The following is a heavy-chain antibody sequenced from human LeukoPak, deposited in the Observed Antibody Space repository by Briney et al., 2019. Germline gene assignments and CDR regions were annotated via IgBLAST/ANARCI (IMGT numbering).Heavy chain of an antibody. V-gene: IGHV3-49*04. CDR2: IRGNAYGGTT. CDR3: ARVRGIEEFDY. Sequence: PGGSLRLSCTTSGFTSGDYAMSWVREAPGKGLEWVGFIRGNAYGGTTEYAASVQGRFTISRHDSTSIAYLQMNSLNTADTAVYYCARVRGIEEFDYWGQGTLVSVSS. CDR1: GFTSGDYA. D-gene: IGHD3-10*01. J-gene: IGHJ4*02.